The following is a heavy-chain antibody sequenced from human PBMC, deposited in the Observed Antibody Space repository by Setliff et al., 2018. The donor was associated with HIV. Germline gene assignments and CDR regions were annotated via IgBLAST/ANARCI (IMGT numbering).Heavy chain of an antibody. CDR2: IYTSGST. J-gene: IGHJ4*02. Sequence: SETLSLTCTVSVGSISSGSYFWTWIRQPAGKGLEWIGRIYTSGSTNYNPSLKSRVTISVDTSKNQFSLKLSSVTAPDTAVYYCARIPYRSGWYLDYWGQGSLVTVSS. CDR3: ARIPYRSGWYLDY. CDR1: VGSISSGSYF. D-gene: IGHD6-19*01. V-gene: IGHV4-61*02.